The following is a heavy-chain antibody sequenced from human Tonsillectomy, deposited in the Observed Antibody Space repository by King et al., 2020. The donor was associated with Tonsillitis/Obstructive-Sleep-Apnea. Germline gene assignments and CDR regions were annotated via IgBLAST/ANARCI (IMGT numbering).Heavy chain of an antibody. CDR2: LNHSGST. CDR1: GGSCSGYY. V-gene: IGHV4-34*01. J-gene: IGHJ6*03. Sequence: VQLQQWGAGLLKPSETLSLTCGVYGGSCSGYYWSWIRQPPGKGLDWIGELNHSGSTDYNSSLKSRVTISRDTSKNQFSLRLTSVTAADTAVYYCGTNAGDYYYYMDVWGKGTTVTVSS. D-gene: IGHD2-2*01. CDR3: GTNAGDYYYYMDV.